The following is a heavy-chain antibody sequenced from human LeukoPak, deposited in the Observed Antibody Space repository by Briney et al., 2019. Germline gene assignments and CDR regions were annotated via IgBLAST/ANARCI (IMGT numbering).Heavy chain of an antibody. CDR1: GFTFSSYG. D-gene: IGHD3-3*01. CDR3: AKDPLYYEYYFDY. CDR2: ISYDGSNK. V-gene: IGHV3-30*18. Sequence: GGSLRLSCAASGFTFSSYGTHWVRQAPGKGLEWVAVISYDGSNKYYADSVKGRFTISRDNSKNTLYLQMNSLRAEDTAVYYCAKDPLYYEYYFDYWGQGTLVTVSS. J-gene: IGHJ4*02.